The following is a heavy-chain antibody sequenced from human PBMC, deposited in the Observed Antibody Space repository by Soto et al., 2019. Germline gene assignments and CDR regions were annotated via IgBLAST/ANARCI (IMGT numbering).Heavy chain of an antibody. V-gene: IGHV6-1*01. CDR1: GDSVSNNAVA. CDR3: ARGKDAAFDY. J-gene: IGHJ4*02. Sequence: QTLSLTCAISGDSVSNNAVAWNWIKQSPSGGLEWLGRTYRGSESYNDYSISLKSRVTINSDPSKNQFPLQLTSVTSEDTAVYYCARGKDAAFDYWGQGTVVTVSS. CDR2: TYRGSESYN.